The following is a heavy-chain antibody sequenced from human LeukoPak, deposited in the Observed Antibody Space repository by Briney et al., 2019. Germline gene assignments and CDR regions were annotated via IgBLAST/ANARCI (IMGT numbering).Heavy chain of an antibody. CDR2: IIPILGIA. CDR3: ARVRGAFDI. V-gene: IGHV1-69*02. CDR1: GGTFSIYT. Sequence: ASVKVSCKASGGTFSIYTISWVGQAPGQGLEWMGGIIPILGIANYAQKFQGRVTITADKSTSTAYMELSSLRSEDTAVYYCARVRGAFDIWGQGTMVTVSS. J-gene: IGHJ3*02.